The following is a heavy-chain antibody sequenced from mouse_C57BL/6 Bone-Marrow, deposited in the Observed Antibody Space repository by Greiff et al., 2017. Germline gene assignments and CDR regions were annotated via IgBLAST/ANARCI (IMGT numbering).Heavy chain of an antibody. CDR3: AREYYGSYYYAMDY. Sequence: QVQLQQPGAELVKPGASVKLSCKASGYTFTSYWRQWVKQRPGQGLEWIGEIDPSDSYTNYNQKFKGKATLTVDTSSSTAYMQLSSLTSEDSAVYYCAREYYGSYYYAMDYWGQGTTLTVSS. J-gene: IGHJ2*01. D-gene: IGHD1-1*01. CDR1: GYTFTSYW. CDR2: IDPSDSYT. V-gene: IGHV1-50*01.